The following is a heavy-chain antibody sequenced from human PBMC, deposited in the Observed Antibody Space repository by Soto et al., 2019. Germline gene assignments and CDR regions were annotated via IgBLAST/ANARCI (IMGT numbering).Heavy chain of an antibody. CDR3: ARGTYSSSWPYGMDV. V-gene: IGHV1-69*02. D-gene: IGHD6-13*01. CDR2: IIPILGIA. Sequence: ASVKVSCKASGGTFSSYTISWVRQAPGQGLEWVGRIIPILGIANYAQKFQGRVTITADESTSTAYMELSSLRSEDTAVYYCARGTYSSSWPYGMDVWGQGTTVTVSS. CDR1: GGTFSSYT. J-gene: IGHJ6*02.